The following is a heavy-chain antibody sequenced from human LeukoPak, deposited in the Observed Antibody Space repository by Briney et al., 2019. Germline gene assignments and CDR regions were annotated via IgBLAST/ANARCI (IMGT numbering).Heavy chain of an antibody. Sequence: SVKVSCKASGGTFSSYAISWVRQAPGQGLEWMGGIIPIFGTANYAQKFQGRVTITADESTSTAYMELSSLRSEDTAVYYCARMSYDFWSGYFGLDDAFDIWGQGTMVTVS. J-gene: IGHJ3*02. V-gene: IGHV1-69*13. D-gene: IGHD3-3*01. CDR3: ARMSYDFWSGYFGLDDAFDI. CDR2: IIPIFGTA. CDR1: GGTFSSYA.